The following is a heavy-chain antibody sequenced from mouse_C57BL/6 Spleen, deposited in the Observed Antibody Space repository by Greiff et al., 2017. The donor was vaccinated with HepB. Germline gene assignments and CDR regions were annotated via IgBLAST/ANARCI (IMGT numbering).Heavy chain of an antibody. CDR2: IYPGSGNT. V-gene: IGHV1-66*01. D-gene: IGHD1-1*01. Sequence: QVQLQQSGPELVKPGASVKISCKASGYSFTSYYIHWVKQRPGQGLEWIGWIYPGSGNTKYNEKFKGKATLTADTSSSTAYMQLSSLTSEDSAVYYCARGGAITTVDYWYFDVWGTGTTVTVSS. CDR1: GYSFTSYY. CDR3: ARGGAITTVDYWYFDV. J-gene: IGHJ1*03.